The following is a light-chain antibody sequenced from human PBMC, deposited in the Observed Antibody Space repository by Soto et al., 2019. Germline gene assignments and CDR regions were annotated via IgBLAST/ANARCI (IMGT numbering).Light chain of an antibody. CDR3: SSYTISSIDYV. V-gene: IGLV2-14*01. CDR2: EVS. CDR1: SSDVGGYNY. Sequence: QSALTQPASVSGSPGQSITISCTGTSSDVGGYNYVSWYKQHPGKAPKLMIYEVSNLPSGVSNRFSGSKSGNTASLTISGLQAEDEADYDCSSYTISSIDYVFGPGTNLTVL. J-gene: IGLJ1*01.